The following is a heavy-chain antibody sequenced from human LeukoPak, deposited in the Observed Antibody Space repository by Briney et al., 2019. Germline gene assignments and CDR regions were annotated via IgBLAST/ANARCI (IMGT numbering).Heavy chain of an antibody. CDR3: ARGGVQNLNYDILTGPIQY. D-gene: IGHD3-9*01. Sequence: SVKVSCKASGGTFSSYAISWVRQAPGQGLEWMGGIIPIFGTANYAQKFQGRVTITADKSTSTAYIELSSLRSEDTAVYYCARGGVQNLNYDILTGPIQYWGQGTLVTVSS. CDR2: IIPIFGTA. CDR1: GGTFSSYA. J-gene: IGHJ4*02. V-gene: IGHV1-69*06.